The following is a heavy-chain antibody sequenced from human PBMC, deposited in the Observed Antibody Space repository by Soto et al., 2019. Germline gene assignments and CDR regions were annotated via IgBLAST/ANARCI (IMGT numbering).Heavy chain of an antibody. V-gene: IGHV1-18*01. CDR1: GYTFTSYG. Sequence: QVHLVQSGAEVKKPGASVKVSCKASGYTFTSYGITWVRQAPGQGLEWMGWISDHNGNTDYAQKLQGRVILTRDTSTSTAYMELRSLFSDDTAVYYCARGRYGDYWGQGALVTVSS. D-gene: IGHD1-1*01. CDR2: ISDHNGNT. CDR3: ARGRYGDY. J-gene: IGHJ4*02.